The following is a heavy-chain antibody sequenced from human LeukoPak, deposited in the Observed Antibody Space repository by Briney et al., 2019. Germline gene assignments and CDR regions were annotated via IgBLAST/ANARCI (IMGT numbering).Heavy chain of an antibody. Sequence: PSETLSLTCTVSGGSISSYYWSSIRQPPGKGLEWIGYIYYSGSTNYNPSLKSRVTISVDTSKNQFSLKLSSVTAADTAVYYCERVQHYDSSGYYAFDIWGQGTMVTVSS. CDR2: IYYSGST. D-gene: IGHD3-22*01. CDR3: ERVQHYDSSGYYAFDI. CDR1: GGSISSYY. V-gene: IGHV4-59*01. J-gene: IGHJ3*02.